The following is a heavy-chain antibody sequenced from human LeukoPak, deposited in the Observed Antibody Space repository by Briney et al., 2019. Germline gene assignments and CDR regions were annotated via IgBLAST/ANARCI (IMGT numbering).Heavy chain of an antibody. CDR1: GGSISSGSYY. CDR2: IYTSGST. CDR3: ARDDYGMDV. J-gene: IGHJ6*02. V-gene: IGHV4-61*02. Sequence: SQTLSLTCTVSGGSISSGSYYWSWIRQPPGKGLEWIGRIYTSGSTNYNLSLKSRVTISVDTSKNQFSLKLSSVTAADTAVYYCARDDYGMDVWGQGTTVTVSS.